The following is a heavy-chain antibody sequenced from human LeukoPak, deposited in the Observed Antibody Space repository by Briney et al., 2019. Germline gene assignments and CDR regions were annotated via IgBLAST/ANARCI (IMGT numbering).Heavy chain of an antibody. CDR3: ARDFGYCGGDCYSDY. CDR1: GFTFSSYS. Sequence: PGGSLRLSCAASGFTFSSYSMNWVRQASGKGLEWVSSISSSSSYIYYADSVKGRFTISRDNAKNSLYLQMNSLRAEDTAVYYCARDFGYCGGDCYSDYWGQGTLVTVSS. V-gene: IGHV3-21*01. J-gene: IGHJ4*02. D-gene: IGHD2-21*02. CDR2: ISSSSSYI.